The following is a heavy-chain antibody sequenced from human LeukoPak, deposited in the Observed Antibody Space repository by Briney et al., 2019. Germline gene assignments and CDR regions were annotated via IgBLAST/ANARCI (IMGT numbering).Heavy chain of an antibody. D-gene: IGHD5-12*01. CDR3: ARDKYTGYETIDY. Sequence: EASVKVSCKASGYTFTGYYIHWVRQAPGQGLEWMGWINPNNGGTNYAQKFQGRVTMTRDTSISTAYMELNRLTSDDTAVYYCARDKYTGYETIDYWGQGTPVTVSS. V-gene: IGHV1-2*02. CDR2: INPNNGGT. J-gene: IGHJ4*02. CDR1: GYTFTGYY.